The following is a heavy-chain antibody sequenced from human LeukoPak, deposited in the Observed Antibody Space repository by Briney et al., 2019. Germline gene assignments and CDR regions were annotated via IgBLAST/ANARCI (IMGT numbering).Heavy chain of an antibody. J-gene: IGHJ1*01. CDR2: ISGSGGST. CDR3: ARDSSGYTSSWHH. D-gene: IGHD6-13*01. CDR1: GFTFSSYA. V-gene: IGHV3-23*01. Sequence: GGSLRLSCAASGFTFSSYAMSWVRQAPGKGLEWVSAISGSGGSTYYADSVKGRFTISRDNSKNTLYLQMNSLRAEDTAVYYCARDSSGYTSSWHHWGQGTLVTVSS.